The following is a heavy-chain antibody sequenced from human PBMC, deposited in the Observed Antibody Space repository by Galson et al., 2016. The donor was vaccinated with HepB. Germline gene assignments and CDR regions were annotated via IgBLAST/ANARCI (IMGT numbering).Heavy chain of an antibody. J-gene: IGHJ5*02. CDR2: ISGNNGNT. Sequence: SVKVSCKASGYTFTHYGIAWVRQAPGQGFEWMGWISGNNGNTNYAQKIQDRVTMTIDTSTSTAHMARRSLKSDDTAVYYCVRDYWFDPWGQGTLVIVSS. CDR1: GYTFTHYG. CDR3: VRDYWFDP. V-gene: IGHV1-18*01.